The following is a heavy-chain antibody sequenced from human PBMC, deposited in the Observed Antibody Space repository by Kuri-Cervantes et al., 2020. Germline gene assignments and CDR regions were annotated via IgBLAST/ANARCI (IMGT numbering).Heavy chain of an antibody. V-gene: IGHV1-58*01. CDR3: ARPDPETYYYGSGSDRNYYYYGMDV. CDR1: GFTFTSSA. D-gene: IGHD3-10*01. J-gene: IGHJ6*02. Sequence: SVKVSCKASGFTFTSSAVQWVRQARGQRLEWIGWIVVGSGNTNYAQKFQGRVTITADESTSTAYMELSSLRSEDTAVYYCARPDPETYYYGSGSDRNYYYYGMDVWGQGTTVTVSS. CDR2: IVVGSGNT.